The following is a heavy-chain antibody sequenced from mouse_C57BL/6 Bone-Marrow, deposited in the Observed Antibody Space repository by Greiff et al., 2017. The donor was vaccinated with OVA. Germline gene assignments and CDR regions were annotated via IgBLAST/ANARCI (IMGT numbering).Heavy chain of an antibody. D-gene: IGHD1-1*02. V-gene: IGHV1-82*01. J-gene: IGHJ4*01. CDR2: IYPGDGDT. CDR1: GYAFSSSW. Sequence: VQRVESGPELVKPGASVKISCKASGYAFSSSWMNWVKQRPGQGLEWIGRIYPGDGDTNYNGKFKGKATLTADKSSSTAYMQLSSLTSEDSAVYFCARKGGVAYAMDYWGQGTSVTVSS. CDR3: ARKGGVAYAMDY.